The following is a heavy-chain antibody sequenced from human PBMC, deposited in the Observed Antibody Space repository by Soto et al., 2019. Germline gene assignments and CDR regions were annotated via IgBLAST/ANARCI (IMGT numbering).Heavy chain of an antibody. CDR1: GGTFSSYA. Sequence: SVKVSCKASGGTFSSYAISWVRQAPGQGLEWMGGIIPIFGTANYAQKFQGRVTITADESTSTAYMELSSLRSEDTAVYYCARGGQGYYGSGSFASYYYYGMDVWGQGTTVTVSS. V-gene: IGHV1-69*13. J-gene: IGHJ6*02. CDR3: ARGGQGYYGSGSFASYYYYGMDV. CDR2: IIPIFGTA. D-gene: IGHD3-10*01.